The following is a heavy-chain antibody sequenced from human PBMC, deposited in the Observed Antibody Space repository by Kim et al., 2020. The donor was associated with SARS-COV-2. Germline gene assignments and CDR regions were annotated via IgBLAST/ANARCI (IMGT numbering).Heavy chain of an antibody. CDR1: GFTFSSYG. CDR3: ARDSYGPILNAFDI. Sequence: GGSLRLSCAASGFTFSSYGMHWVRQAPGKGLEWVAVISYDGSNKYYADSVKGRFTISRDNSKNTLYLQMNSLRAEDTAVYYCARDSYGPILNAFDIWGQGTMVTVSS. CDR2: ISYDGSNK. V-gene: IGHV3-33*05. D-gene: IGHD5-18*01. J-gene: IGHJ3*02.